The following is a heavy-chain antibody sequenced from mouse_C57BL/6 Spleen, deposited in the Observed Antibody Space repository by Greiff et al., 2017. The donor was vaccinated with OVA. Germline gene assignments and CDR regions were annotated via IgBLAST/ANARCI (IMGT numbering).Heavy chain of an antibody. CDR1: GYTFTSYW. V-gene: IGHV1-55*01. J-gene: IGHJ4*01. D-gene: IGHD2-3*01. Sequence: QVQLQQPGAELVKPGASVKMSCKASGYTFTSYWITWVKPRPGQGLEWIGDIYPGSGSTNYNEKFKSKATLTVDTSSSTAYMQLSSLTSEDSAVYYCAREDGYYAMEYWGQGTSVTVSS. CDR2: IYPGSGST. CDR3: AREDGYYAMEY.